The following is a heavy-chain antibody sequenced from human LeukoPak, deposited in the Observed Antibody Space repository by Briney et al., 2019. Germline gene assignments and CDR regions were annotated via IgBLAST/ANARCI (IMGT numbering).Heavy chain of an antibody. D-gene: IGHD2-15*01. V-gene: IGHV1-46*01. J-gene: IGHJ3*02. Sequence: ASVRVSCKASGYTFTSYYMHWVRQAPGQGLEWMGIINPSGGSTSYAQKFQGRVTMTRDTSTSTVYMELSSLRSEDTAVYYCARSSHSIDAFDIWGQGTMVTVSS. CDR3: ARSSHSIDAFDI. CDR2: INPSGGST. CDR1: GYTFTSYY.